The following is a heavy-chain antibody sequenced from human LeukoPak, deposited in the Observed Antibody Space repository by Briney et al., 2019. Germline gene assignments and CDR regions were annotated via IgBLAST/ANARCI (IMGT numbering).Heavy chain of an antibody. Sequence: SETLSLTCTVSGGSIRGYYWSWVRQPPGKGLEWIAYIYYSGSTNYNPSLKSRVTISPDTSKNQFSLKLSSVTAADTAVYYCAVGATHYYMDAWGKGTTVTVSS. V-gene: IGHV4-59*08. CDR2: IYYSGST. CDR1: GGSIRGYY. CDR3: AVGATHYYMDA. J-gene: IGHJ6*03. D-gene: IGHD3-16*01.